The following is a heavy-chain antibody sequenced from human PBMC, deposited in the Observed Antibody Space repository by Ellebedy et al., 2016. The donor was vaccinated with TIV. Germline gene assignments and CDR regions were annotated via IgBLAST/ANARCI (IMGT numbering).Heavy chain of an antibody. V-gene: IGHV4-39*07. D-gene: IGHD3-10*01. CDR1: AAPMPSTFNY. CDR3: ARGGFGGSGNARGGAFDT. CDR2: IFYTGDT. J-gene: IGHJ4*02. Sequence: SETLSLXXTVSAAPMPSTFNYWGSVRQSPGKGLARVGSIFYTGDTSDNPSLKSRATISVDTSNNQFSLKMISVTAADTAVYYCARGGFGGSGNARGGAFDTWGQGALVAVSS.